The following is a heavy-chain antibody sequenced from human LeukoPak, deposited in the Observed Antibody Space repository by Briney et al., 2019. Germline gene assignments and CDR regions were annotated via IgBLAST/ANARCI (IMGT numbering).Heavy chain of an antibody. CDR2: IYYSGST. Sequence: SETLSLTSTVSGGSISSSSYYWNWIRQHPGKDLEWIGYIYYSGSTYYNPSLKSPVTISVDTSKNQFSLKLSSVTAADTAVYYCARARITVFLGVIWYFDLWGRGTLVTVSS. CDR1: GGSISSSSYY. CDR3: ARARITVFLGVIWYFDL. J-gene: IGHJ2*01. D-gene: IGHD3-10*01. V-gene: IGHV4-31*01.